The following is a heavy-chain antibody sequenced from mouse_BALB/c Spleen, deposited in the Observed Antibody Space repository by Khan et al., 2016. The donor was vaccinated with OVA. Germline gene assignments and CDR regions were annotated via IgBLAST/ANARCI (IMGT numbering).Heavy chain of an antibody. J-gene: IGHJ3*01. CDR3: ARLAYYYDSEGFAY. D-gene: IGHD1-1*01. CDR1: GFTFSTYG. CDR2: ISSGGSYT. Sequence: EVELVESGGDLVKPEGSLKLSCAASGFTFSTYGMSWVRQTPDKRLEWVATISSGGSYTYYPDSVQGRFTISIDNAKNTLYLQMSSLKSEDTAMFYCARLAYYYDSEGFAYWGQGTLVTVSA. V-gene: IGHV5-6*01.